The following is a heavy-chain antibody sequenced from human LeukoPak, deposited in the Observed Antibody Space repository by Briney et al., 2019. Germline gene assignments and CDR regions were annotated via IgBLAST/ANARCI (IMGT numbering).Heavy chain of an antibody. Sequence: GGSLRLSCAASGFTFSSYAMSWVRQAPGKGLEWVSGISGGGGSTYYADYVKGRFTISRDNSKNTLYLQMNSLRAEDTAVYYCARRRYNSAGNYFDYWGQGTLVTVSS. CDR1: GFTFSSYA. CDR3: ARRRYNSAGNYFDY. V-gene: IGHV3-23*01. J-gene: IGHJ4*02. CDR2: ISGGGGST. D-gene: IGHD6-19*01.